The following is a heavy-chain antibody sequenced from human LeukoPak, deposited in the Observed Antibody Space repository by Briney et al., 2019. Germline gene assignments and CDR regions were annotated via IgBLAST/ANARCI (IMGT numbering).Heavy chain of an antibody. CDR2: IFYSGST. CDR1: GFTFSEAW. D-gene: IGHD3/OR15-3a*01. J-gene: IGHJ3*02. V-gene: IGHV4-34*12. Sequence: GSLRLSCAAFGFTFSEAWMTWVRQPPGKGLEWIGNIFYSGSTYYSPSLRSRVTISLDTSRNQFSLKLNSVTAADTAVYYCANSKVYVLVDIGGQGTMVTVFS. CDR3: ANSKVYVLVDI.